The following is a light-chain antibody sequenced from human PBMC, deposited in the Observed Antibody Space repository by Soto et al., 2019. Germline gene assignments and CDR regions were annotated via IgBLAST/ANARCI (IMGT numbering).Light chain of an antibody. V-gene: IGLV3-1*01. CDR3: QAWDSSTGVV. J-gene: IGLJ2*01. Sequence: YELTQPPSVSVSPGQTASISCSGDKLGERFACWYQQKPGQSPVMVIYQDTKRPSGIPERFSGSNSGNTATLTISGTQALDEADYYCQAWDSSTGVVFGGGTQLTVL. CDR2: QDT. CDR1: KLGERF.